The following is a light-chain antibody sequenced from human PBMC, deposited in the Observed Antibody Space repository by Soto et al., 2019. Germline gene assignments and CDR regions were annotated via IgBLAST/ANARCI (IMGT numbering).Light chain of an antibody. J-gene: IGLJ1*01. V-gene: IGLV2-14*03. CDR1: SSDIGSYDH. CDR2: AAS. CDR3: ISYTDRQSYL. Sequence: QSALTQPASVSLSPGQSITISCSGTSSDIGSYDHVAWYQQFPGKSPKLIIYAASDRPSGVSDRFSGSKSGISASLTISGLQTEDEADYYCISYTDRQSYLFGTGTKVTVL.